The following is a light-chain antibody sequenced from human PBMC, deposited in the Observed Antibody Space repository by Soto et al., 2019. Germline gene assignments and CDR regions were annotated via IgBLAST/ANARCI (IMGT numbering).Light chain of an antibody. V-gene: IGKV1-5*03. CDR3: QQYSSYFFT. Sequence: DIQMTQSPSTLSASVGDRVNITCRASQSINSWLAWYQQKPGKAPKLLIYRASDLQSGVPSRFSGSGSGTEFTLTISSLQTDDIATYYCQQYSSYFFTFGPGTKVDV. CDR1: QSINSW. CDR2: RAS. J-gene: IGKJ3*01.